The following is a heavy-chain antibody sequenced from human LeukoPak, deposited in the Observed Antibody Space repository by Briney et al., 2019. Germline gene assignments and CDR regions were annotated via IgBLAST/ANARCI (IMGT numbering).Heavy chain of an antibody. CDR3: ARPSSGSGWFDP. CDR2: IYSGGST. V-gene: IGHV3-53*01. J-gene: IGHJ5*02. Sequence: GGSLRLSCAASGFTVSSNYMSWVRQAPGKGLEWASVIYSGGSTYYADSVKGRFTISRDNSKNTLYLQMNSLRAEDTAVYYCARPSSGSGWFDPWGQGTLVTVSS. CDR1: GFTVSSNY. D-gene: IGHD6-19*01.